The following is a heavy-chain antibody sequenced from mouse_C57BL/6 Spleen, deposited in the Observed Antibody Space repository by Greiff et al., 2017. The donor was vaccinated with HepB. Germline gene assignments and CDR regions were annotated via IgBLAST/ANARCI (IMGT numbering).Heavy chain of an antibody. CDR1: GYAFSSSW. D-gene: IGHD2-1*01. CDR2: IYPGDGDT. CDR3: AIYYGNPFAY. V-gene: IGHV1-82*01. Sequence: VQVVESGPELVKPGASVKISCKASGYAFSSSWMNWVKQRPGKGLEWIGRIYPGDGDTNYNGKFKGKATLTADKSSSTAYMQLSSLTSEDSAVYFCAIYYGNPFAYWGQGTLVTVSA. J-gene: IGHJ3*01.